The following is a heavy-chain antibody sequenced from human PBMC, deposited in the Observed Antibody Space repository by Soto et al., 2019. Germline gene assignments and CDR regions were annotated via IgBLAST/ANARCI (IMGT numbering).Heavy chain of an antibody. CDR3: ARDSRDGYYYYGMDV. CDR2: INPNSGGT. V-gene: IGHV1-2*02. J-gene: IGHJ6*02. CDR1: GYTFTGYY. Sequence: QVQLVQSGAEVKKPGASVKVSCKASGYTFTGYYMHWVRQAPGQGLEWMGWINPNSGGTNYAQKFQGRVTMTRDTSISTAYMELSRLRSDDTAVYYCARDSRDGYYYYGMDVWGQGTTVTVSS.